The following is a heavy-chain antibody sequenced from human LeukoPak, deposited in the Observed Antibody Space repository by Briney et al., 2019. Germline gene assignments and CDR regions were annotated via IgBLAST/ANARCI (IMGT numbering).Heavy chain of an antibody. J-gene: IGHJ4*02. Sequence: GGSLRLSCAASGFTFSSAWMSWVRQAPGKGLEWVGRIKSKAVGGTRDFAAPVKGRFTISRDDSTNTLYLQMNSLKTEDTAVYYCAKRGLWFGELSSPQTDFDYWGQGTLVTVSS. V-gene: IGHV3-15*01. D-gene: IGHD3-10*01. CDR2: IKSKAVGGTR. CDR3: AKRGLWFGELSSPQTDFDY. CDR1: GFTFSSAW.